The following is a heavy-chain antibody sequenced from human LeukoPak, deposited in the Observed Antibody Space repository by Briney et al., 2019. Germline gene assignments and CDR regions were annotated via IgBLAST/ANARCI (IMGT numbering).Heavy chain of an antibody. D-gene: IGHD2-2*01. V-gene: IGHV1-18*01. J-gene: IGHJ6*03. CDR3: ARDYCSSTSCHPGYMDV. Sequence: ASVKVSCKASGYTFTSYGISWVRQSPGQGLEWMGWISAYNGNTNYAQKLQGRVTMTTDTSTSTAYMELRSLRSDDTAVYYCARDYCSSTSCHPGYMDVWGKGTTVTVSS. CDR2: ISAYNGNT. CDR1: GYTFTSYG.